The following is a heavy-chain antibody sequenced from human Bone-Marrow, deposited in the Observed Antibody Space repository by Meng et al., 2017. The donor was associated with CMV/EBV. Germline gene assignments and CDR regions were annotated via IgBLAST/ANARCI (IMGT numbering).Heavy chain of an antibody. V-gene: IGHV4-39*01. J-gene: IGHJ4*02. CDR2: IYYSGST. CDR3: ARVVTAGYFYFDY. CDR1: GGSISSSSYY. D-gene: IGHD5-18*01. Sequence: SETLSLTCTVSGGSISSSSYYWGWIRQPPGKGLEWIGSIYYSGSTYYNPSLKSRVTISVDTSKNQFSLKLTSVTATDTAVYSCARVVTAGYFYFDYWGQGTLVTVSS.